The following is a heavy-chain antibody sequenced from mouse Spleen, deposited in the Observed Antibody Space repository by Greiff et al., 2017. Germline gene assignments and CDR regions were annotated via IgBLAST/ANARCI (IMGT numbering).Heavy chain of an antibody. Sequence: VQLQQSGPELVKPGASVKISCKASGYSFTGYYMNWVKQSPEKSLEWIGEINPSTGGTTYNQKFKAKATLTVDKSSSTAYMQLKSLTSEDSAVYYCARRGGTRMDYWGQGTSVTVSS. V-gene: IGHV1-42*01. CDR2: INPSTGGT. J-gene: IGHJ4*01. CDR3: ARRGGTRMDY. CDR1: GYSFTGYY. D-gene: IGHD4-1*01.